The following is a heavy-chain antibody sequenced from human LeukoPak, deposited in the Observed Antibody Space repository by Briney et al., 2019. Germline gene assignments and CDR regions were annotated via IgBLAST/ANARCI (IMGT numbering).Heavy chain of an antibody. Sequence: GGSLRLSCAAPGFTFSSYGMHWVRQAPGKGLEWVAVIWYDGSNKYYADSVKGRFTISRDNSKNTLYLQMNSLRAEDTAVYYCARAFLYGDYGLIDYWGQGTLVTVSS. CDR3: ARAFLYGDYGLIDY. CDR2: IWYDGSNK. V-gene: IGHV3-33*01. CDR1: GFTFSSYG. D-gene: IGHD4-17*01. J-gene: IGHJ4*02.